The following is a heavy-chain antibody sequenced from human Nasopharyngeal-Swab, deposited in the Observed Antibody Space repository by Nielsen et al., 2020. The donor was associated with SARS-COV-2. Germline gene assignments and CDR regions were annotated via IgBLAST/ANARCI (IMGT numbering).Heavy chain of an antibody. CDR3: ARGGFRYGLDV. D-gene: IGHD1-14*01. V-gene: IGHV3-74*01. CDR1: GFNFNTQW. J-gene: IGHJ6*02. CDR2: MNPGGSGT. Sequence: GGSLRLSCAASGFNFNTQWMDWVRQAPGKGLVWVSQMNPGGSGTGYPDSVKGRFTISRDNAKNTLYLQMNGLRVDDTAVYYCARGGFRYGLDVWGQGTTVTVSS.